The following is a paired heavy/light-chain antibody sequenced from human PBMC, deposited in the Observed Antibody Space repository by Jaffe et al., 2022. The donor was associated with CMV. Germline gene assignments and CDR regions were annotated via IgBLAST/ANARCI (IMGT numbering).Heavy chain of an antibody. CDR2: ISSNGNYI. Sequence: EVQLVESGGGLVKPGGSLRLSCAASGFTFTRYTMSWVRQAPGKGLEWVSSISSNGNYILYADSMKGRFSISRDNANNSLYLQVNSLRAEDTAVYYCARDGRSTEWELLPFDSWGQGTLVTVSS. CDR3: ARDGRSTEWELLPFDS. V-gene: IGHV3-21*01. J-gene: IGHJ4*02. D-gene: IGHD1-26*01. CDR1: GFTFTRYT.
Light chain of an antibody. CDR3: QQYGRSPRT. CDR1: QSVTSSY. J-gene: IGKJ1*01. V-gene: IGKV3-20*01. Sequence: EIVLTQSPGTLSLSPGERATLSCRASQSVTSSYFAWYQQKPGQAPRLLIYGASIRATGIPDRFSGGGSGTDFTLTISRLEPEDFAVYYCQQYGRSPRTFGQGTKVEIK. CDR2: GAS.